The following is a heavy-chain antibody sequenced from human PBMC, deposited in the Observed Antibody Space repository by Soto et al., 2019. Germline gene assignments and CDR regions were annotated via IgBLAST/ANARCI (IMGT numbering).Heavy chain of an antibody. Sequence: ASVKVSCKASGYTFTSYGISWVRQAPGQGLEWMGWISAYNGNTNYAQKLQSRVTMTTDTSTSTAYMELRSLRSDDTAVYYCARDARRIAVAGRFDYWGQGTLVTVSS. V-gene: IGHV1-18*04. CDR2: ISAYNGNT. CDR3: ARDARRIAVAGRFDY. CDR1: GYTFTSYG. J-gene: IGHJ4*02. D-gene: IGHD6-19*01.